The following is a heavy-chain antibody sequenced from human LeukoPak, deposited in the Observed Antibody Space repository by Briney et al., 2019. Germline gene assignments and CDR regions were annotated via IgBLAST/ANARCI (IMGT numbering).Heavy chain of an antibody. J-gene: IGHJ4*02. CDR1: GFTFDDYA. V-gene: IGHV3-9*01. D-gene: IGHD6-13*01. CDR2: ISWNSGSI. Sequence: GRSLRLSCAASGFTFDDYAMHWVRHAPGKGLEWVSGISWNSGSIGYADSVKGRFTISRDNAKNSLYLQMNSLRAEDTALYYCAKDLIAAAGWQFDYWGQGTLVTVSS. CDR3: AKDLIAAAGWQFDY.